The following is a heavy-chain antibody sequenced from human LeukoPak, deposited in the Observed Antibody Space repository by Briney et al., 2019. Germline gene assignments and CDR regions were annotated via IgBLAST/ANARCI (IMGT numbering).Heavy chain of an antibody. V-gene: IGHV1-18*01. J-gene: IGHJ6*03. CDR2: ISAYNGNT. CDR1: GYTFTSYG. CDR3: AREAGYSSSWYWDYYYYYYMDV. D-gene: IGHD6-13*01. Sequence: GASVKVSCKASGYTFTSYGISWVRQAPGQGLEWMGWISAYNGNTNYAQKLQGRVTMTRDMSTSTVYMELSSLRSEDTAVYYCAREAGYSSSWYWDYYYYYYMDVWGKGTTVTVSS.